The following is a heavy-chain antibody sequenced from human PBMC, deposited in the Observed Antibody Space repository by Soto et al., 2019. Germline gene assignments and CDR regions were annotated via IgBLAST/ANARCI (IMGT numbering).Heavy chain of an antibody. D-gene: IGHD5-12*01. Sequence: GGSLRLSCAASGFTFSSYAMHWVRQAPGKGLEWVAVISYDGSNKYYADSVKGRFTISRDNSKNTLYLQMNSLRAEDTAVYYCARDSPSGGYSGYDYGLSDYFDYWGQGTLITVSS. CDR1: GFTFSSYA. V-gene: IGHV3-30-3*01. CDR3: ARDSPSGGYSGYDYGLSDYFDY. CDR2: ISYDGSNK. J-gene: IGHJ4*02.